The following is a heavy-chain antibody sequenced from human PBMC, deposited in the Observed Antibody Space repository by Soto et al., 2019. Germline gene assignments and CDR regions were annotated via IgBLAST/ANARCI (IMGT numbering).Heavy chain of an antibody. Sequence: QVQLVQSGAEVKKPGSSVKVSCKASGGTFSSYTISWVRQAPGQGLEWMGRIIPILGIANYAQKFQGRVTITTDKPTSTGYVELSRLRSADTAVYYRAYPAGGNSVWGQGTLVTVSS. CDR2: IIPILGIA. CDR1: GGTFSSYT. CDR3: AYPAGGNSV. V-gene: IGHV1-69*02. D-gene: IGHD2-21*02. J-gene: IGHJ4*02.